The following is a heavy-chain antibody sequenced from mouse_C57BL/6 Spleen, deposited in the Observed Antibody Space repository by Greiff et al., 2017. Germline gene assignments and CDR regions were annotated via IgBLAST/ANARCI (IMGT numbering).Heavy chain of an antibody. CDR2: IDPSDSET. CDR1: GYTFTSYW. V-gene: IGHV1-52*01. CDR3: ARSGYDYDVAWFAY. D-gene: IGHD2-4*01. Sequence: VQLKQPGAELVRPGSSVTLSCKASGYTFTSYWMHWVKQRPIQGLEWIGNIDPSDSETHYNQKFKDKATLTVDKSSSTAYMQLSSLTSEDSAVYYCARSGYDYDVAWFAYWGQGTLVTVSA. J-gene: IGHJ3*01.